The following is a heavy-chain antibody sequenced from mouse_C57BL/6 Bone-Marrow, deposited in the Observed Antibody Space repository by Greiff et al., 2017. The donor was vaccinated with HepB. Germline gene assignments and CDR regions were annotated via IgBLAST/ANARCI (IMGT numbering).Heavy chain of an antibody. CDR1: GYTFTSYW. Sequence: QVQLKQPGAELVKPGASVKVSCKASGYTFTSYWMHWVKQRPGQGLEWIGRIHPSDSDTNYNQKFKGKATLTVDKSSSTAYMQLSSLTSEDSAVYYCAIGGGDCAWFAYWGQGTLVTVSA. J-gene: IGHJ3*01. CDR3: AIGGGDCAWFAY. V-gene: IGHV1-74*01. CDR2: IHPSDSDT.